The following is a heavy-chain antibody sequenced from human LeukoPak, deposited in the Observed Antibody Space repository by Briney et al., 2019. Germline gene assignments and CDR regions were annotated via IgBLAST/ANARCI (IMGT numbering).Heavy chain of an antibody. J-gene: IGHJ4*02. D-gene: IGHD3-22*01. V-gene: IGHV3-30*18. CDR3: AKVHLTYYYDSGGYGFQDH. CDR2: ISYDGSNK. CDR1: GFTFSSYG. Sequence: GGSLRLSCAASGFTFSSYGMPWIRQAPGKGLEWVTVISYDGSNKFYADSVKGRFTISRDNSKNTLYLQMNSLRAEDTAVYYCAKVHLTYYYDSGGYGFQDHWGQGTLVTVSS.